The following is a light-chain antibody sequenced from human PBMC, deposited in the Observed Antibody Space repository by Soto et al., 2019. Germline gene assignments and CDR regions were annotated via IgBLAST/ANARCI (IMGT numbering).Light chain of an antibody. Sequence: EILMTQSRLTLPVSPGEPASISCRSSQSLLYNNTYNYLDWYVQKPGQSPQLLIYFGSNRAPGVPDRFSGSGSGTDFTLKINRVEAEDVGTYYCMQALQSLTFGQGTRLEI. V-gene: IGKV2-28*01. J-gene: IGKJ5*01. CDR1: QSLLYNNTYNY. CDR2: FGS. CDR3: MQALQSLT.